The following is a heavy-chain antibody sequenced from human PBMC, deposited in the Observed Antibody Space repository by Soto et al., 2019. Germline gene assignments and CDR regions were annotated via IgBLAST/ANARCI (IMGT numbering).Heavy chain of an antibody. V-gene: IGHV1-18*01. CDR2: ISAYNGNT. D-gene: IGHD4-17*01. CDR1: GYTFTSSG. J-gene: IGHJ4*02. CDR3: ARVEGGDYGGNSGDY. Sequence: QVQLVQSGAEVKKPGASVKVSCKASGYTFTSSGISWVRQAPGQGLEWMGWISAYNGNTNYAQKLQGRVTMTTDTSTSTGYMELRSLRSDDTAVYYCARVEGGDYGGNSGDYWGQGTLVTVSS.